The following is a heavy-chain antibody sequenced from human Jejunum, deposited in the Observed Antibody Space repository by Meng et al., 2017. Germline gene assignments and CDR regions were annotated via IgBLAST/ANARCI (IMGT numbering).Heavy chain of an antibody. CDR3: ARDLTYGFLE. V-gene: IGHV7-4-1*02. Sequence: QVPLVEFGAEVKKPGSQVKVSCKASGYTFTSQAMNWVRQAPGQGLEWMGWINTNTGNPRYAQGFTGRFVFSLDTSVSTAYLQITSLKAEDTAVYYCARDLTYGFLEWGQGTLVTVSS. CDR1: GYTFTSQA. D-gene: IGHD3-3*01. J-gene: IGHJ4*02. CDR2: INTNTGNP.